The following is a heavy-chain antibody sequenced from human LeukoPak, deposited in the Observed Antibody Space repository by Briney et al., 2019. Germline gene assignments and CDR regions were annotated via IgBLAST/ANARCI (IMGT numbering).Heavy chain of an antibody. V-gene: IGHV4-4*02. J-gene: IGHJ4*02. D-gene: IGHD6-19*01. Sequence: TSGTLSLTCAVSGGSISSSNWWSWVRQPPGKGLEWIGEIYHSENTNYNPSLRSRVTISVDKSKNQLSLKMSSVTAADTAVYYCARHGSGWFFDYWGQGTLVTVSS. CDR3: ARHGSGWFFDY. CDR1: GGSISSSNW. CDR2: IYHSENT.